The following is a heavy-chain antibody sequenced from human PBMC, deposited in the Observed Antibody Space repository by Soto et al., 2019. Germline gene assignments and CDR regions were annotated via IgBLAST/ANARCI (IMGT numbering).Heavy chain of an antibody. D-gene: IGHD3-3*01. CDR1: VFTFSSYA. CDR3: AKDEGTIFGVVIIPYYYMDV. J-gene: IGHJ6*03. Sequence: PVPALTLSCAPPVFTFSSYAMCSDRQAPGKGLEWVSAISGSGGSTYYADSVEGRFTISRDNSKNTLYLQMNSLRAEDTAVYYCAKDEGTIFGVVIIPYYYMDVWGKGTTVTVSS. CDR2: ISGSGGST. V-gene: IGHV3-23*01.